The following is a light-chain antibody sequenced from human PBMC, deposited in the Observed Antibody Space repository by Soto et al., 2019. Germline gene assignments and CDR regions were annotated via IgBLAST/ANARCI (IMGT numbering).Light chain of an antibody. V-gene: IGLV1-44*01. CDR2: NSN. J-gene: IGLJ1*01. CDR1: RSDIGSNF. Sequence: QSVLSQPPSASGTPGQTVIISCSGSRSDIGSNFVNWYQHLPGTAPKLLIYNSNQRPSGVPDRFSGSKSGTSASLAISGLQSEDEAGYYCAAWDDSLTGPVFGTGTKVTVL. CDR3: AAWDDSLTGPV.